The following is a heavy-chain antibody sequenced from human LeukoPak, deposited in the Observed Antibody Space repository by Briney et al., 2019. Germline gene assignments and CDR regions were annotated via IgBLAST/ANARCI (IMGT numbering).Heavy chain of an antibody. V-gene: IGHV4-59*01. Sequence: SSETLSLTCAVYGVSFSGYYWSWIRQPPGKGLEWIGYIYYSGSTNYNPSLKSRVTISVDTSKNQFSLKLSSVTAADTAVYYCARGLRYFDWSFDYWGQGTLVTVSS. D-gene: IGHD3-9*01. J-gene: IGHJ4*02. CDR2: IYYSGST. CDR1: GVSFSGYY. CDR3: ARGLRYFDWSFDY.